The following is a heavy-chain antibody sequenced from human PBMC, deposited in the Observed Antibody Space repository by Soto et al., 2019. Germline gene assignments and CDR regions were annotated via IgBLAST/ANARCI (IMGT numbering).Heavy chain of an antibody. D-gene: IGHD2-15*01. CDR2: INAGNGNT. CDR1: GYTFTSYA. J-gene: IGHJ4*02. Sequence: QVQLVQSGAEEKKPGASVKVSCKASGYTFTSYAMHWVRQAPGQRLEWMGWINAGNGNTKYSQKFQGRVTITRDTSASTAYMELSSLISEDTAVYYCERGVAPYYFDYWGQGTLVTVSS. CDR3: ERGVAPYYFDY. V-gene: IGHV1-3*05.